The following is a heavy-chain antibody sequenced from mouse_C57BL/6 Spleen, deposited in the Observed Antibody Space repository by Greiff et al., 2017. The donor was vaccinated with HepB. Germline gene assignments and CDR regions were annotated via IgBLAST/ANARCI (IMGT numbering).Heavy chain of an antibody. CDR1: GFTFSSYA. J-gene: IGHJ2*01. CDR2: ISDGGSYT. CDR3: ARENWALFRYFDY. D-gene: IGHD6-5*01. Sequence: EVKLVESGGGLVKPGGSLKLSCAASGFTFSSYAMSWVRQTPEKRLEWVATISDGGSYTYYPDNVKGRFTISRDNAKNNLYLQMSHLKSEDTAMYYCARENWALFRYFDYWGQGTTLTVSS. V-gene: IGHV5-4*01.